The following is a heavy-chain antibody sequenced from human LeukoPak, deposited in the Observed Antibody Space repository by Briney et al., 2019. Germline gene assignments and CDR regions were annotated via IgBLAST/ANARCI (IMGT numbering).Heavy chain of an antibody. D-gene: IGHD2/OR15-2a*01. J-gene: IGHJ6*02. CDR2: VNSDGSTT. Sequence: GGSLRLSCAASGFPFSNYWMHWVRQAPGKGLVWVSRVNSDGSTTNYADSVKGRFTISRDDAKNSLYLQMNSLRAEDTAVYYCARPPSISNPYFGLDVWGQGTTVTVSS. CDR1: GFPFSNYW. V-gene: IGHV3-74*01. CDR3: ARPPSISNPYFGLDV.